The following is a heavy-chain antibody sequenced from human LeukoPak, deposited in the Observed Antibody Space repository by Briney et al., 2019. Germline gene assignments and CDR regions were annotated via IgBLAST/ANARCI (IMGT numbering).Heavy chain of an antibody. D-gene: IGHD1-26*01. CDR2: IYPGDSDT. Sequence: GESLKISCKGSGYSFTSYWIGWVRQMPGKVLEWMGIIYPGDSDTRYSPSFQGQVTISADKSISTAYLQWSSLKASDTAMYYCARRGLVGAITGWFDPWGQGTLVTVSS. J-gene: IGHJ5*02. V-gene: IGHV5-51*01. CDR1: GYSFTSYW. CDR3: ARRGLVGAITGWFDP.